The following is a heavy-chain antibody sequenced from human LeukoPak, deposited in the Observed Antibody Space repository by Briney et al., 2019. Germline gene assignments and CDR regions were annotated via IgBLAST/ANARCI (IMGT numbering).Heavy chain of an antibody. V-gene: IGHV1-18*01. D-gene: IGHD6-19*01. CDR2: ISTYTGYS. J-gene: IGHJ4*02. CDR3: AKNSSGGYSDY. Sequence: ASVKVSCKASGYTLTSSGISWVRQAPGQGLERMGWISTYTGYSKYAQNLQGRVTMTADTSTSTAYMELSSLRSDDTAVYYCAKNSSGGYSDYWGQGTLVTVSS. CDR1: GYTLTSSG.